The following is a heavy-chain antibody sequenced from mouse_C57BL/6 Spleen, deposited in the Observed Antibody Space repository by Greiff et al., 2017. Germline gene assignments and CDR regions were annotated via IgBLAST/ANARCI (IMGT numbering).Heavy chain of an antibody. CDR2: IYPGSGI. CDR3: ARSPTNWDFDY. J-gene: IGHJ2*01. V-gene: IGHV1-55*01. D-gene: IGHD4-1*01. Sequence: QVQLQQPGAELVKPGASVKMSCKASGYTFTSYWITWVKQRPGQGLEWIGDIYPGSGINYNEKFKSKATLTVDTSSSTAYMQLSSLTSEDSAVYYCARSPTNWDFDYWGQGTTLTVSS. CDR1: GYTFTSYW.